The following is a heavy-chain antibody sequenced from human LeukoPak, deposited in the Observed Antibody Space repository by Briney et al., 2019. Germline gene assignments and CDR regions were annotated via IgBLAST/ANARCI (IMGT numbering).Heavy chain of an antibody. CDR1: GFTFTSYW. D-gene: IGHD3-16*01. J-gene: IGHJ5*02. CDR3: ARAGGGRPFDP. V-gene: IGHV3-7*01. Sequence: GGSLRLSCAASGFTFTSYWMNWVRQAPGKGPEWVANIKQDGSAKYYVDSVKGRFTISRDNAKNSLYLQMNSLRAEDTAVYYCARAGGGRPFDPWGQGTLVTVSP. CDR2: IKQDGSAK.